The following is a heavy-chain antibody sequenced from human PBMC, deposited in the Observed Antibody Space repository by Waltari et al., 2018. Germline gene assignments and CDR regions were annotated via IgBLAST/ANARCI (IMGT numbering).Heavy chain of an antibody. J-gene: IGHJ4*02. CDR1: GFTFSSYG. D-gene: IGHD3-22*01. V-gene: IGHV3-30*02. CDR3: AKAFITMIGAY. CDR2: IRYDGSNK. Sequence: QVQLVESGGGVVQPGGSLRLSCAASGFTFSSYGMPWVRQAPGKGLEWVAFIRYDGSNKYYADSVKGRFTISRDNSKNTLYLQMNSLRAEDTAVYYCAKAFITMIGAYWGQGTLVTVSS.